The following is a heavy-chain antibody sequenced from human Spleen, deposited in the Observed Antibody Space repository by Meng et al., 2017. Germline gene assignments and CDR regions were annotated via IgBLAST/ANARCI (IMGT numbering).Heavy chain of an antibody. CDR1: GYLFTGYY. CDR2: INPNSGGT. J-gene: IGHJ3*02. Sequence: SVKVSCKASGYLFTGYYMHWVRQAPGQGLEWMGWINPNSGGTNYAQKFQGRVTMTRDTSISTAYMELSRLRSDDTAVYYCARINRGEYDAFDIWGQGTMVTVSS. CDR3: ARINRGEYDAFDI. D-gene: IGHD1-14*01. V-gene: IGHV1-2*02.